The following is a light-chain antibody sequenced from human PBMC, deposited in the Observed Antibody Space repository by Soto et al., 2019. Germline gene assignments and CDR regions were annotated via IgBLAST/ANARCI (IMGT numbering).Light chain of an antibody. CDR1: QGISSS. CDR3: QQFKSYPRT. CDR2: VAS. Sequence: AIQLTQSPSSLSASVGDRVTITCRASQGISSSLAWYQQKPGKAPKLLIYVASTLHTGVPSRFSGSGSGTDFTLTISSLQPEDFATYYCQQFKSYPRTLGQGTKAEIK. V-gene: IGKV1-13*02. J-gene: IGKJ1*01.